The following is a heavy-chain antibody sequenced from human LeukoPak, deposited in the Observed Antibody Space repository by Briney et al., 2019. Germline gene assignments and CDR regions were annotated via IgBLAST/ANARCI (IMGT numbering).Heavy chain of an antibody. CDR3: ARDVTGGYHNEGY. V-gene: IGHV3-7*03. J-gene: IGHJ4*02. D-gene: IGHD7-27*01. CDR2: IKQDGSEK. Sequence: GGSLRLSCAASGFTVSDNYMTWVRQAPGKGLEWVANIKQDGSEKSYVDSVKGRFTISRDNAKNSLYLQMDSLRVEDTAVYYCARDVTGGYHNEGYWGQGTLVTVSS. CDR1: GFTVSDNY.